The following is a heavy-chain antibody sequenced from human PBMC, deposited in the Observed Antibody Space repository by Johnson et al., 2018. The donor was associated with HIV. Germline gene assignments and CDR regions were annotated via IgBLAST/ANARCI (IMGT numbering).Heavy chain of an antibody. CDR3: AKGQVARGAFDS. J-gene: IGHJ3*02. CDR2: ISWNSDTI. V-gene: IGHV3-9*01. CDR1: GFTFSSYG. Sequence: VQLVESGGGVVQPGRSLRLSCAASGFTFSSYGMHWVRQAPGKGLEWVSGISWNSDTIVYADSVKGRLTISRDNAKNSLYLQMNSLRAEDTAVYYCAKGQVARGAFDSWGQGTTVTVSS.